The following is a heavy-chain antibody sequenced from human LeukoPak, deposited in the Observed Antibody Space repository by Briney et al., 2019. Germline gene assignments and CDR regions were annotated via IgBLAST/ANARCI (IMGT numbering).Heavy chain of an antibody. CDR1: GGSISSYY. V-gene: IGHV4-59*12. J-gene: IGHJ4*02. CDR3: ARTPSNRVSSDY. D-gene: IGHD3-16*02. CDR2: IYYSGST. Sequence: SETLSLTCTVSGGSISSYYWSWIRQPPGKGLEWIGYIYYSGSTNYNPSLKSRVTISLDTSKNHFSLKLSSVTAADTAVYYCARTPSNRVSSDYWGQGTLVTVSS.